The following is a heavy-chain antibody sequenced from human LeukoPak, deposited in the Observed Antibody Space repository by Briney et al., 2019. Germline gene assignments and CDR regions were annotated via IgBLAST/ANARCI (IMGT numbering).Heavy chain of an antibody. V-gene: IGHV6-1*01. D-gene: IGHD1-26*01. CDR2: TYRRSKWYN. CDR3: AGTTSRAFDI. CDR1: GXSVSSNSSA. Sequence: SQTLSLTCAISGXSVSSNSSAWNWIRQSPSRGLEWLGRTYRRSKWYNDYAASVQSRITINPDTSKNQFSLQLNSVTPEDTAVYYCAGTTSRAFDIWGQGTMVTVSS. J-gene: IGHJ3*02.